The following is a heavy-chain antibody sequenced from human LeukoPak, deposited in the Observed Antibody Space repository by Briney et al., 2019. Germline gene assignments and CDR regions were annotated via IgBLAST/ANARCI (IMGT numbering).Heavy chain of an antibody. CDR2: ISGSGGST. D-gene: IGHD3-16*01. V-gene: IGHV3-23*01. CDR1: GFTFSSYA. CDR3: AKDGMATILGVFDY. J-gene: IGHJ4*02. Sequence: GGSLRLSXAXSGFTFSSYAXSWVRQAPGKGLEWVSAISGSGGSTYYADSVKGRFTISRDNSKNTLYLQMNSLRAEDTAVYYCAKDGMATILGVFDYWGQGTLVTVSS.